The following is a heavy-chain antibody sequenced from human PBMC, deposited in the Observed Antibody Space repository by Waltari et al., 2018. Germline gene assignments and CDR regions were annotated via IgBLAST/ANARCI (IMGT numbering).Heavy chain of an antibody. CDR3: AKSRYPYPAAQLVPFDY. Sequence: EVQLLESGGGLVQPGGSLRLSCAASGFTFSSYAMSWVRQAPGKGLEWVSAISGSGGSTYYADSVKGRFTISRDNSKNTLYLQMNSLRAEDTAVYYCAKSRYPYPAAQLVPFDYWGQGTLVTVSS. CDR1: GFTFSSYA. D-gene: IGHD2-2*01. CDR2: ISGSGGST. V-gene: IGHV3-23*01. J-gene: IGHJ4*02.